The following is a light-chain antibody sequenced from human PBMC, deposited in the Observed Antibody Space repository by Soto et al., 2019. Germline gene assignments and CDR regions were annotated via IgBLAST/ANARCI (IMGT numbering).Light chain of an antibody. CDR3: CSYAGSSTWV. CDR2: EGS. V-gene: IGLV2-23*01. J-gene: IGLJ3*02. Sequence: QSALTQPASVSGSPGQSITISCTGTSSDLGSYNLVSWYQQHPGKAPRVMIYEGSKRPSGVSNRFSGSKSDNTASLTISGLPAEDEADYNCCSYAGSSTWVFGGGTQLTVL. CDR1: SSDLGSYNL.